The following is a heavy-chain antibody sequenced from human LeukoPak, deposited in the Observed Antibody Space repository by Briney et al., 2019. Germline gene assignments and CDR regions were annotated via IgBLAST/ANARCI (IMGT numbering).Heavy chain of an antibody. V-gene: IGHV3-23*01. D-gene: IGHD2-15*01. CDR2: ISGSGGST. Sequence: PGGSLRLSCAASGFTVSSNYMSWVRQAPGKGLEWVSAISGSGGSTYYADSVKGRFTISRDTSKSTLYLQMNSLRAEDTAVYYCAKRSGDSYYLDSWGQGTLVTVSS. J-gene: IGHJ4*02. CDR3: AKRSGDSYYLDS. CDR1: GFTVSSNY.